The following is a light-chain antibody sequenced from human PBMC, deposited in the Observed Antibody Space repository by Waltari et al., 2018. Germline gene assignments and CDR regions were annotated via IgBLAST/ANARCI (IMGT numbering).Light chain of an antibody. Sequence: DIQMTQSPSSLSASVADRVTITCQASQDISNYLNWYQQKPGKAHKLLIYDASNLETGVPSRFSGSGSGTDFTFTISSQQPEDIATYYCQQYDNLLVTFGPGTKVDIK. CDR1: QDISNY. V-gene: IGKV1-33*01. CDR2: DAS. CDR3: QQYDNLLVT. J-gene: IGKJ3*01.